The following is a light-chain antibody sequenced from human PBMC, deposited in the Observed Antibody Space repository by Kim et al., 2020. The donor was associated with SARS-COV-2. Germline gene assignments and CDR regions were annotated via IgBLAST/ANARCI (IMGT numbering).Light chain of an antibody. Sequence: SYELTQPSSVSVSPGQTARITCSGDVLAKKYARWFQQKPGQAPVLMIYKDTERPSGIPERFSGSNSGTTVTLTISGAQVEDEADYYCYSTADNNRGVFGGGTKLTVL. V-gene: IGLV3-27*01. CDR1: VLAKKY. J-gene: IGLJ2*01. CDR3: YSTADNNRGV. CDR2: KDT.